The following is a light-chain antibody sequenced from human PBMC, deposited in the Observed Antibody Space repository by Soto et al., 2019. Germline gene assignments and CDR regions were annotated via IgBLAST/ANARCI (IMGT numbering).Light chain of an antibody. CDR3: CSYAGDYTFV. CDR2: DVK. V-gene: IGLV2-11*01. CDR1: SSDVGGYNY. Sequence: QSVLTQPRSVSGSPGQSVTISCTGTSSDVGGYNYVSWYQQHPGRAPRVMIYDVKTRPSGVPDRFSGYKSGNTASLTISELQAEDEADYYCCSYAGDYTFVFGTGTKLTVL. J-gene: IGLJ1*01.